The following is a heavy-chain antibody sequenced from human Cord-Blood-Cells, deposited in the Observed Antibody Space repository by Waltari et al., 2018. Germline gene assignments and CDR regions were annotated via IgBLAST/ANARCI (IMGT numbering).Heavy chain of an antibody. V-gene: IGHV3-30*18. J-gene: IGHJ3*02. CDR1: GLTFSSYG. CDR3: AKKLLDGDDAFDI. D-gene: IGHD1-1*01. Sequence: QVQLVEYGGGVVQPGRSLRLSWAASGLTFSSYGMPCVRQAPGKGLEWVAVISYDGSNKYYADSVKGRFTISRDNSKNTLYLQMNSLRAEDTAVYYCAKKLLDGDDAFDIWGQGTMVTVSS. CDR2: ISYDGSNK.